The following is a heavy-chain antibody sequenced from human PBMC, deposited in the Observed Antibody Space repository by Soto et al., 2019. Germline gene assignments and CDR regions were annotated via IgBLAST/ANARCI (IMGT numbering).Heavy chain of an antibody. CDR1: GGSISSYY. CDR3: ARFEDSSGYYLPYFDY. V-gene: IGHV4-59*01. D-gene: IGHD3-22*01. CDR2: IYYSGST. J-gene: IGHJ4*02. Sequence: PSETLSLTCTVSGGSISSYYWSWIRQPPGKGLEWIGYIYYSGSTNYNPSLKSRVTISVDTSKNQFSPKLSSVTAADTAVYYCARFEDSSGYYLPYFDYWGQGTLVTVSS.